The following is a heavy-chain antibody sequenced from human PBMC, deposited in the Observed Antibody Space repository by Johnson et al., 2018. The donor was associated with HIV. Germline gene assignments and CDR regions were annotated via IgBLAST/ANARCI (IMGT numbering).Heavy chain of an antibody. J-gene: IGHJ3*02. D-gene: IGHD4-23*01. CDR1: GFTFSSYG. V-gene: IGHV3-33*06. Sequence: QVQLVESGGGVVQPGGSLRLSCAASGFTFSSYGMHWVRQAPGKGLEWVAVIWYDGSNKYYADSVKGRFTISRDNSKNTLSLQMNSLRVEDTAMYYCAKARSLLDYGGFDAFDIWGQGTLVIVSS. CDR2: IWYDGSNK. CDR3: AKARSLLDYGGFDAFDI.